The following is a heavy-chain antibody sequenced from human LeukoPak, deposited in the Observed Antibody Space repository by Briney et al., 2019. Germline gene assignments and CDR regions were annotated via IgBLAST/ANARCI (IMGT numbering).Heavy chain of an antibody. CDR3: AREVAPRYYFDY. V-gene: IGHV4-4*02. D-gene: IGHD5-12*01. CDR2: IYHSGST. Sequence: PSGTLSLTCAVSGGSISSSNWWSWVRQPPGKGLEWIGEIYHSGSTNYNPSLKSRVTISVDTSKNQFSLKLSSVTAADTAVYYCAREVAPRYYFDYWGQGTLVTVSS. J-gene: IGHJ4*02. CDR1: GGSISSSNW.